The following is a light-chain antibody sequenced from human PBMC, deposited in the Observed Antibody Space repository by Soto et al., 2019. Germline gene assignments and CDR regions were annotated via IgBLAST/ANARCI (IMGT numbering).Light chain of an antibody. CDR3: QQYVTSPLT. CDR2: GAS. V-gene: IGKV3-20*01. CDR1: QRVTTY. Sequence: EIGLTPSPSTLSLYPGERANISCRASQRVTTYLAWYQQKPGQAPRLLIYGASSRATGIPDRFSGSGSGTDFTLTISRLEPEDFAVYYCQQYVTSPLTFGGGTKVDIK. J-gene: IGKJ4*01.